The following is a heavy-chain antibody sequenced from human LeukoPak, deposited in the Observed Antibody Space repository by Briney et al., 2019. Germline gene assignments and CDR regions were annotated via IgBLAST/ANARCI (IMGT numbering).Heavy chain of an antibody. CDR1: GYTFTDYY. J-gene: IGHJ4*02. CDR2: INPNSGAT. D-gene: IGHD6-19*01. Sequence: GASVTVSCKASGYTFTDYYMHWVRQAPGQGLEWVGWINPNSGATSYAQNFQGRVTMTRDTSISTAYMELSSLRSDDTAVYYCTRRSSGWYHIDYWGQGTLVTVSS. CDR3: TRRSSGWYHIDY. V-gene: IGHV1-2*02.